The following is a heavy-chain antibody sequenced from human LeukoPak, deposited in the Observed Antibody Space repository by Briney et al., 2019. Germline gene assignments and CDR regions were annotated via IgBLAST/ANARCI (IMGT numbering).Heavy chain of an antibody. CDR3: ASLFLCYGCSTSSDSFNI. CDR1: GFTFSRYW. J-gene: IGHJ3*02. Sequence: GGSLRLSCEASGFTFSRYWMHWVRQAAGDGLVWASRINSDGSSTTYADSVKGRFTISRDNAKNTLYLQMNSLRAEDTAVYYCASLFLCYGCSTSSDSFNIWGQGTMLTVSS. CDR2: INSDGSST. V-gene: IGHV3-74*01. D-gene: IGHD6-6*01.